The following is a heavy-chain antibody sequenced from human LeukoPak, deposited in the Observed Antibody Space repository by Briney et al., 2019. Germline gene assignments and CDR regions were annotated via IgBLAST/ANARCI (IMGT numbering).Heavy chain of an antibody. J-gene: IGHJ6*02. CDR1: GGSFSGYY. V-gene: IGHV4-59*01. CDR3: ARSYDSRGYYYYGMDV. CDR2: IYYSGST. Sequence: SETLSLTCAVYGGSFSGYYWSWIRQPPGEGLEWIGYIYYSGSTDYNPSLKSRVTISLDTPKNQFSLKLSSVTTADTAVYYCARSYDSRGYYYYGMDVWGQGTTVTVSS. D-gene: IGHD3-22*01.